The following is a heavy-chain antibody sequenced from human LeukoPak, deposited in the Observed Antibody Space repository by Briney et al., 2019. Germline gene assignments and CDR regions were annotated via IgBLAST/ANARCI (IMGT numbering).Heavy chain of an antibody. CDR3: ARQTQGRSAFDI. Sequence: SVKVSCKASGGTFSSYAISWVRQAPGQGLEWMGGTIPIFGTANYAQKFQGRVTITADESTSTAYMELSSLRSEDTAVYYCARQTQGRSAFDIWGQGTVVTVSS. CDR1: GGTFSSYA. CDR2: TIPIFGTA. J-gene: IGHJ3*02. V-gene: IGHV1-69*13.